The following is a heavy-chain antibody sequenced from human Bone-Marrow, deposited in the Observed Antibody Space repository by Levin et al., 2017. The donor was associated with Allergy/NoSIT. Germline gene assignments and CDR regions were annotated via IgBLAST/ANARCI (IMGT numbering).Heavy chain of an antibody. V-gene: IGHV3-53*01. D-gene: IGHD1-1*01. CDR3: TLTTGTTGYYGMDV. CDR1: GFTSSINS. Sequence: GGSLRLSCAASGFTSSINSLNWVRQAPGKGLELVSVLYVSGSTYYTDSVKGRFTISRDTSKNTLYLQLNSLRVEDTAVYFCTLTTGTTGYYGMDVWGQGTTVIVSS. J-gene: IGHJ6*02. CDR2: LYVSGST.